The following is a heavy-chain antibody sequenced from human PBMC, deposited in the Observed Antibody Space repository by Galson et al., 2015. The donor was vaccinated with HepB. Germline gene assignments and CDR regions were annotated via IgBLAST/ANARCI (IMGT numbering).Heavy chain of an antibody. Sequence: SLRLSCAVSGATFSHYGMHWVRQAPGKGLEWVAGIWADGTKKFYAESVQGRFTISRDNSKNIHYLQMDSLRVEDTAAYFCTRDGSGSRPESYFDYWGQGTLVTVSS. J-gene: IGHJ4*02. CDR3: TRDGSGSRPESYFDY. CDR1: GATFSHYG. CDR2: IWADGTKK. V-gene: IGHV3-33*01. D-gene: IGHD1-26*01.